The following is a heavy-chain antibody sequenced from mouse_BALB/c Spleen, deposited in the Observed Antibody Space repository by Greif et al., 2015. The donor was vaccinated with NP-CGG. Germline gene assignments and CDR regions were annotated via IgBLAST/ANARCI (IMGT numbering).Heavy chain of an antibody. D-gene: IGHD2-4*01. CDR2: IRNKANDYTT. J-gene: IGHJ4*01. CDR3: ARPYFDYEDYYAMDY. CDR1: GFTFTDYY. Sequence: EVKVVESGGGLVQPGGSLRLSCATSGFTFTDYYMSWVRQPPGKALEWLGFIRNKANDYTTEYSASVKGRFTISRDNSQSVLYLQMNTLSAEDSATYYCARPYFDYEDYYAMDYWGQGTSVTGSS. V-gene: IGHV7-3*02.